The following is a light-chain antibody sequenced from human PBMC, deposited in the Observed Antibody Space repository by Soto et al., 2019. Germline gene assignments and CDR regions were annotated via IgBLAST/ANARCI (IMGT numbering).Light chain of an antibody. Sequence: EIQLTQSPSFLSASVGDRVTISCRASQGISSYLAWYQQKPGEAPKFLIYAASTLRGGVPSRFSGSGSGTEFPLTISSRHHEDVATYYRQELNDYPITFGQGTRLEIK. V-gene: IGKV1-9*01. CDR3: QELNDYPIT. CDR1: QGISSY. CDR2: AAS. J-gene: IGKJ5*01.